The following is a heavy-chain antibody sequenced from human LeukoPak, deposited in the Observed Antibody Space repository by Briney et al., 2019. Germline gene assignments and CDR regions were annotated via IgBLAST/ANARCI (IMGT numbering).Heavy chain of an antibody. CDR3: ARRSGVDERWDY. CDR2: ISSSSSSM. J-gene: IGHJ4*02. Sequence: ETLSLTCAVSGGSISSSNWWSWVRQPPGKGLEWLSYISSSSSSMYYADSVKGRFTISRDNAKNSLYLQMNSLRAEDTAVYYCARRSGVDERWDYWGQGTLVTVSS. CDR1: GGSISSSN. D-gene: IGHD1-1*01. V-gene: IGHV3-21*05.